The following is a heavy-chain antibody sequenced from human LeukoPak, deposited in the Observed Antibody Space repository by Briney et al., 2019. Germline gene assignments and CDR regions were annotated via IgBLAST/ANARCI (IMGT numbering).Heavy chain of an antibody. J-gene: IGHJ4*02. CDR2: IHPSTGNP. CDR3: ARAFQSLGGLSLPDY. D-gene: IGHD3-16*02. Sequence: ASVKVSCKASGYTFTGYHMHWVRQAPGQGLEWMGWIHPSTGNPTYAQGFTGRFVFSLDTSVSTTYLQISSLKAEDTAVYFCARAFQSLGGLSLPDYWGQGTLVTVSS. V-gene: IGHV7-4-1*02. CDR1: GYTFTGYH.